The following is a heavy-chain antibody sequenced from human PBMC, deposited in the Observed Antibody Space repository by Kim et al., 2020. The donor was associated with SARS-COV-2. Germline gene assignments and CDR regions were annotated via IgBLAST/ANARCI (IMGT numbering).Heavy chain of an antibody. D-gene: IGHD3-10*01. CDR2: INPNSGGT. V-gene: IGHV1-2*02. CDR3: ARGAILWFGELLGLDY. J-gene: IGHJ4*02. Sequence: ASVKVSCKASGYTFTGYYMHWVRQAPGQGLEWMGWINPNSGGTNYAQKFQGRVTMTRDTSISTAYMELSRLRSDDTAVYYCARGAILWFGELLGLDYWGQGTLVTVSS. CDR1: GYTFTGYY.